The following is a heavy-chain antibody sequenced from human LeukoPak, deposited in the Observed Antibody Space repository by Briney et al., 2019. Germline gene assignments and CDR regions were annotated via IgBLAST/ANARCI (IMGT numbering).Heavy chain of an antibody. CDR2: ISGGADYT. V-gene: IGHV3-23*01. CDR3: AKILERELQYYYYGMDV. D-gene: IGHD5-24*01. Sequence: GGSLRLSCAASGFTFSNYDMTWVRQAPGKGLEWVSTISGGADYTYYADSVKGRFAISRDNSKNTLYLQMNSLRAEDTAVYYCAKILERELQYYYYGMDVWGQGTSVTVSS. J-gene: IGHJ6*02. CDR1: GFTFSNYD.